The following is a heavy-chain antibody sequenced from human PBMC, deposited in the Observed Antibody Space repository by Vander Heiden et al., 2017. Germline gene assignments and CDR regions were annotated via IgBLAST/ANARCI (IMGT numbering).Heavy chain of an antibody. CDR2: TWYDGSRK. CDR3: ARDGRVRGIIIRPYYYYGMDV. J-gene: IGHJ6*02. CDR1: GFTRSNYG. D-gene: IGHD3-10*01. Sequence: VQLVESGGGVVQPGRSLRRSCAASGFTRSNYGIHWFRQGPGKGLDWVAVTWYDGSRKYFADPVQDRFSISRDNSKVFLQMNSLRAEDTAVYYCARDGRVRGIIIRPYYYYGMDVWGQGTAVTVSS. V-gene: IGHV3-33*01.